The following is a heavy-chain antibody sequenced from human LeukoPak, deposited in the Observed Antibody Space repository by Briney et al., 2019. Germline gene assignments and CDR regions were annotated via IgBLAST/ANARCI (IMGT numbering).Heavy chain of an antibody. CDR1: GFTFSTYS. J-gene: IGHJ4*02. CDR3: ATDHHEY. CDR2: ISSSGTTI. V-gene: IGHV3-48*02. Sequence: GGSLRLSCAAPGFTFSTYSMKWVRQAPGKGLEWVSHISSSGTTIYYADSVKGRFTISRDNAKNSLYLQMNSLRDEDTAVYYCATDHHEYWGQGTLVTVSS.